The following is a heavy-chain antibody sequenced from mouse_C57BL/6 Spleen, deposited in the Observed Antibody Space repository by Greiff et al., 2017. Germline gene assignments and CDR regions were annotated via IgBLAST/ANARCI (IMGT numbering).Heavy chain of an antibody. CDR3: ARGDCGISHYWNFAV. Sequence: QVQLQQPGAELVKPGASVKLSCKASGYTFTSYWMQWVNQRPGQGLEWIGEIDPSDSYTNYNQKFKGKATLTVDTSSSTAYMQLSSLTSEDSAVYAGARGDCGISHYWNFAVWGTGTPVTVSS. V-gene: IGHV1-50*01. CDR1: GYTFTSYW. J-gene: IGHJ1*03. D-gene: IGHD2-4*01. CDR2: IDPSDSYT.